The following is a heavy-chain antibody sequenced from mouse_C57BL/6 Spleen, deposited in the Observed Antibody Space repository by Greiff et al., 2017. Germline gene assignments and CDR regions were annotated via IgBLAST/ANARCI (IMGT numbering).Heavy chain of an antibody. Sequence: VKLMESGPELVKPGASVKISCKASGYAFSSSWMNWVKQRPGKGLEWIGRIYPGDGDTNYNGKFKGKATLTADKSSSTAYMQLSSLTSEDSAVYFCARDYYDYAMDYWGQGTSVTVSS. CDR1: GYAFSSSW. V-gene: IGHV1-82*01. D-gene: IGHD2-1*01. CDR3: ARDYYDYAMDY. CDR2: IYPGDGDT. J-gene: IGHJ4*01.